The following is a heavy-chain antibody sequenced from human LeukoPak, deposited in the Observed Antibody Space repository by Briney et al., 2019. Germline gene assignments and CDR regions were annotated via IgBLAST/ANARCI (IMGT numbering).Heavy chain of an antibody. V-gene: IGHV4-31*03. CDR3: ARDLGYGDQRLGLYYGMDV. CDR2: IYYSGST. D-gene: IGHD4-17*01. CDR1: GGSTSSGGYY. Sequence: PSETLSLTCTVSGGSTSSGGYYWSWIRQHPGKGLEWIGYIYYSGSTYYNPSLKSRVTISVDTSKNQFSLKLSSVTAADTAVYYCARDLGYGDQRLGLYYGMDVWGQGTTVTVSS. J-gene: IGHJ6*02.